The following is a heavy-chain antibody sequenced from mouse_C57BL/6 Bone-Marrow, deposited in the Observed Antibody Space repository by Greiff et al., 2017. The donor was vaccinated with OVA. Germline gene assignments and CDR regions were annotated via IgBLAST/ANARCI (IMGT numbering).Heavy chain of an antibody. J-gene: IGHJ4*01. CDR3: ARHDYGSSGAMDY. D-gene: IGHD1-1*01. Sequence: QVHVKQSGPGLVAPSQSLSITCTVSGFSLTSYGVHWVRQPPGKGLEWLVVIWSDGSTTYNSALKSRLSISKDNSKSQVFLKMNSLQTDDTAMYYCARHDYGSSGAMDYWGQGTSVTVSS. CDR1: GFSLTSYG. CDR2: IWSDGST. V-gene: IGHV2-6-1*01.